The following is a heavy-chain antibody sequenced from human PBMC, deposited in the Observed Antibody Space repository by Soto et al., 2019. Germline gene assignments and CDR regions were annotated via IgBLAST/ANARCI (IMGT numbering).Heavy chain of an antibody. D-gene: IGHD3-3*01. Sequence: QVQLQESGPGLVKPSGTLSLTCAVSGGSISSSNWWSWVRQHPGKGLEWIGEIYHSGSTNYNPSLKSRVTISVDKSTSQCSLKLSSVTAADTAVYYCARDSGDLSWRKDWFDPWGQGPLVTVSS. J-gene: IGHJ5*02. CDR3: ARDSGDLSWRKDWFDP. CDR1: GGSISSSNW. V-gene: IGHV4-4*02. CDR2: IYHSGST.